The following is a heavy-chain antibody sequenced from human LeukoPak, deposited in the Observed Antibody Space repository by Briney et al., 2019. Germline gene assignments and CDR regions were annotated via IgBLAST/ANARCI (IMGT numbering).Heavy chain of an antibody. CDR2: ISYTGTT. CDR3: ARLGTAPFDY. CDR1: SGSISSGDYY. Sequence: SETLSLTCTVSSGSISSGDYYWSWIRQPPGKGLEWSGYISYTGTTYYNPSLKSRVTISEDTSKNLFSLKLNSVTAADTAVYYCARLGTAPFDYRGQGTLVTVSS. D-gene: IGHD2-21*02. V-gene: IGHV4-30-4*08. J-gene: IGHJ4*02.